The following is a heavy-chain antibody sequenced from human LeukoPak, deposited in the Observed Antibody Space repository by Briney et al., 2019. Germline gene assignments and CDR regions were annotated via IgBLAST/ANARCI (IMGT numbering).Heavy chain of an antibody. V-gene: IGHV4-30-4*01. CDR3: ARSNRASYCGGDCYPYFDY. J-gene: IGHJ4*02. CDR2: IYYSGST. CDR1: GGSISSGDYY. Sequence: TSRTLSLTCTVSGGSISSGDYYWSWIRQPPGKGLEWIGYIYYSGSTYYNPSLKSRVTISVDTSKNQFSLKLSSVTAADTAVYYCARSNRASYCGGDCYPYFDYWGQGTLVTVSS. D-gene: IGHD2-21*02.